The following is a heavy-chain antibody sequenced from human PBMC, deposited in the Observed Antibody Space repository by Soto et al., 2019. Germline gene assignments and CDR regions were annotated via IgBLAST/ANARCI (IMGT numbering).Heavy chain of an antibody. D-gene: IGHD1-1*01. CDR1: GGTFSTSA. CDR2: IMPVFPTP. J-gene: IGHJ6*02. V-gene: IGHV1-69*12. Sequence: QVQLVQSGAEVKKPGSSVKVSCKASGGTFSTSAISWVRQAPGQGLEWVGGIMPVFPTPNYAQNFQGRVTITADESTTTAYLELTSLRADDTAVYYCARDKDRLQLGGNYYYILDVWGQGTAITVSS. CDR3: ARDKDRLQLGGNYYYILDV.